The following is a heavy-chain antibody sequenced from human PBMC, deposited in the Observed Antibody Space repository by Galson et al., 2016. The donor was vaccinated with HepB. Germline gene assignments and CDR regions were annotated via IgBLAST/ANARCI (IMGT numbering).Heavy chain of an antibody. V-gene: IGHV3-7*03. CDR2: IKQDGSEK. CDR1: GFTFRSYT. D-gene: IGHD3-16*01. J-gene: IGHJ4*02. CDR3: ARDRDFPDGHPDPFDR. Sequence: SLRLSCAASGFTFRSYTMGWVRQAPGKGLEWVANIKQDGSEKHYADSVKGLFTISRDNANHSVYLQLNSLRVEDTAVYYCARDRDFPDGHPDPFDRWGQGTVVTVS.